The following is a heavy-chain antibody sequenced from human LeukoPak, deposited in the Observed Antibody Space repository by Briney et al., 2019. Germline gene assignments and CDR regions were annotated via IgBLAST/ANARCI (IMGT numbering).Heavy chain of an antibody. V-gene: IGHV3-30*04. CDR3: ARDITRGAAGYYFDY. CDR2: IASDGRDK. CDR1: GFSVISNY. J-gene: IGHJ4*02. D-gene: IGHD1-26*01. Sequence: GGSLRLSCAASGFSVISNYMSWVRQAPGKGLEWVAVIASDGRDKHDADSVKGRFTISRDNSKNTLYLQMDSLRSEDTAVYYCARDITRGAAGYYFDYWGQGTLVTVSS.